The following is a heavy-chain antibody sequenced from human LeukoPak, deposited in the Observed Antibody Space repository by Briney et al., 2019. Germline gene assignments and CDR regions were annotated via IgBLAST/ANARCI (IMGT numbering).Heavy chain of an antibody. J-gene: IGHJ4*02. CDR1: GFTFSSYS. CDR3: AKRGLVIPAVIITGSHKEAYSIDY. CDR2: ISERGGST. V-gene: IGHV3-23*01. D-gene: IGHD3-10*01. Sequence: GGSLRLSCAASGFTFSSYSMNWVRQAPGKGLEWVSGISERGGSTNYADSVKGRFIISRDTSKNTVYLQMNSLRVEDTAVYFCAKRGLVIPAVIITGSHKEAYSIDYWVQGRLVTVSS.